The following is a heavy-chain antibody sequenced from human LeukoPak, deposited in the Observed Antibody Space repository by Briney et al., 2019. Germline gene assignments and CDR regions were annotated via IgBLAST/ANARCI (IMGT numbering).Heavy chain of an antibody. CDR3: ARALVVAAASDI. D-gene: IGHD5-12*01. CDR2: INPNSGGT. CDR1: GDTFTGYY. J-gene: IGHJ3*02. Sequence: GASVKVSCKASGDTFTGYYMHWVRQAPGQGLEWMGWINPNSGGTNYAQKFQGRVTMTRDTSISTAYMELSRLRSDDTAVYYCARALVVAAASDIWGQGTMVTVSS. V-gene: IGHV1-2*02.